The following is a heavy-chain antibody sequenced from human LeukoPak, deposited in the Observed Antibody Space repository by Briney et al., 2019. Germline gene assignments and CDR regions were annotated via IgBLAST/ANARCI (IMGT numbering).Heavy chain of an antibody. J-gene: IGHJ4*02. V-gene: IGHV3-30-3*01. D-gene: IGHD6-13*01. CDR2: ISTDGSDK. Sequence: PGGSLRLSCAASGFTFSNYPMHWVRQAPGKGLEWVAVISTDGSDKHYADSVKGRFTISRDNAKNSLYLQMNSLRAEDTAVYYCARDGGYSSSWPVDYWGQGTLATVSS. CDR3: ARDGGYSSSWPVDY. CDR1: GFTFSNYP.